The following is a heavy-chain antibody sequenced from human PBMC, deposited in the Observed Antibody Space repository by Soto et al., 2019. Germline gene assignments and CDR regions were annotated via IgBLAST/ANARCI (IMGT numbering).Heavy chain of an antibody. CDR3: ARRDIDTAMILWGFGY. CDR2: IYPGDSDT. J-gene: IGHJ4*02. Sequence: GESLKISCKGSGYSFTSYWIGWVRQMPGKGLEWMGIIYPGDSDTRYSPSFQGQVTISADKSISTAYLQWSSLKASDTAMYYCARRDIDTAMILWGFGYWGQGTLVTVSS. D-gene: IGHD5-18*01. V-gene: IGHV5-51*01. CDR1: GYSFTSYW.